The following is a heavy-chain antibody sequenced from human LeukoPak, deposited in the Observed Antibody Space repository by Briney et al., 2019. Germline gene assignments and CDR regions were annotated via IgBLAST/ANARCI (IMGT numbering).Heavy chain of an antibody. J-gene: IGHJ4*02. CDR1: GFTFSSYA. CDR2: ISGSGGST. CDR3: ASPGQWDY. D-gene: IGHD6-19*01. V-gene: IGHV3-23*01. Sequence: GGSLRRFCAASGFTFSSYAMSWVRQAPGKGLEWVSAISGSGGSTCYADSVKGRFTISRDNSRNTLYLQMNSLRAEDTAVYYCASPGQWDYWGQGTLVTVSS.